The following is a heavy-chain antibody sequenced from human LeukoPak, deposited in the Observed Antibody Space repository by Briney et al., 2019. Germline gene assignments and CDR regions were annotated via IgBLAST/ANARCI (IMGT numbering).Heavy chain of an antibody. CDR1: GFTVSSNY. Sequence: GGSLRLSCAASGFTVSSNYMSWVRQAPGKGLEWVSVIYSGGSTYYADSVKGRFTISRDNSKNTLYLQMNSLRAEDTAVYYCARATYYYYGMDVWGQGTTVTVSS. J-gene: IGHJ6*02. CDR2: IYSGGST. V-gene: IGHV3-66*01. CDR3: ARATYYYYGMDV.